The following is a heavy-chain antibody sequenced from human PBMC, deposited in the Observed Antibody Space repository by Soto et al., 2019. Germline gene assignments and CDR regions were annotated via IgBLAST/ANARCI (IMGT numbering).Heavy chain of an antibody. Sequence: PSETLSLTCTVSGGSISSNYWTWIRQPPGKGLEWIGYVYNSGSTNYNPSLKSRVTISEDTTKSQFSLKVNSMTAADTAVYYCARYRREAVAGYTLDNWGQGILVTVSS. CDR2: VYNSGST. CDR1: GGSISSNY. V-gene: IGHV4-59*01. J-gene: IGHJ4*02. D-gene: IGHD6-13*01. CDR3: ARYRREAVAGYTLDN.